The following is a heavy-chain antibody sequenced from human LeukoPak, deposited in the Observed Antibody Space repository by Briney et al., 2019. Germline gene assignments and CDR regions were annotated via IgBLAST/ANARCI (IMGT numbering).Heavy chain of an antibody. D-gene: IGHD6-6*01. V-gene: IGHV1-2*02. Sequence: ASVKVSCKASGYTSTGYYMHWVRQAPGQGLEWMGWINPNSGGTNYAQKFQGRVTMTRDTSISTAYMELSRLRSDDTAVYYCARLAQYSSSSDPWGQGTLVTVSS. J-gene: IGHJ5*02. CDR1: GYTSTGYY. CDR3: ARLAQYSSSSDP. CDR2: INPNSGGT.